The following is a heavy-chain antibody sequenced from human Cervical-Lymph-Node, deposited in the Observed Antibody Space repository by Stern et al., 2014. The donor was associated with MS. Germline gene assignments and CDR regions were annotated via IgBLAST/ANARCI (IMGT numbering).Heavy chain of an antibody. CDR1: GFSLTTSGMC. D-gene: IGHD6-6*01. J-gene: IGHJ3*02. CDR2: IDWDDDK. V-gene: IGHV2-70*01. Sequence: QVTLRESGPALVKPTQTLTLTCTFSGFSLTTSGMCVSWIRQPPGKALECLASIDWDDDKSYNTSLKTRLTISKDTSKNQVVLTMTNMDPVDTATYYCARFYSSSSFADAFDIWGQGTMVTVSS. CDR3: ARFYSSSSFADAFDI.